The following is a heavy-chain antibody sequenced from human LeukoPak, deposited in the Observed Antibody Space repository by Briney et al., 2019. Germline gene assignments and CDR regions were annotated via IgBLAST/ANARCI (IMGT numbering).Heavy chain of an antibody. CDR3: ARNYDSSLIRWFDL. CDR1: GFTFSSYT. D-gene: IGHD3-22*01. Sequence: HRGGSLRLSCTASGFTFSSYTMSWVRPAPGKGLEWVSSISGSGGSTYYTDSVKGRFTISRDNSKNTLYLQMNSLRAEDTAIYYCARNYDSSLIRWFDLWGQGTLVTVSS. J-gene: IGHJ5*02. V-gene: IGHV3-23*01. CDR2: ISGSGGST.